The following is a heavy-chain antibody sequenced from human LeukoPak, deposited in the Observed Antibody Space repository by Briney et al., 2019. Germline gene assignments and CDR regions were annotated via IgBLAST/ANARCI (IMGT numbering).Heavy chain of an antibody. CDR2: ISSSSSYI. J-gene: IGHJ1*01. CDR1: GFTFISYS. Sequence: GGSLRLSCTASGFTFISYSMNWVRQAPGKGLEWVSSISSSSSYIYYADSLKGRFTISRDNAKNSLYLQMNSLRPEDTAVYYCARARSIVGVSPFQHWGQGTLVTVSS. D-gene: IGHD1-26*01. V-gene: IGHV3-21*01. CDR3: ARARSIVGVSPFQH.